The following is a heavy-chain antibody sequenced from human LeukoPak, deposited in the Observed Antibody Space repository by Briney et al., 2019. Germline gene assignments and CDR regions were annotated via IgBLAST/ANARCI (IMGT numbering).Heavy chain of an antibody. V-gene: IGHV4-30-2*01. CDR1: GGSISSGGYY. D-gene: IGHD2-15*01. Sequence: PSETLSLTCTVSGGSISSGGYYWSWIRQPPGKGLEWIGYIYHSGSTYYNPSLKSRVTISVDRSKNQFSLKLSSVTAADTAVYYCASRSDLQGWPPTLWGRGTLVTVSS. CDR3: ASRSDLQGWPPTL. J-gene: IGHJ2*01. CDR2: IYHSGST.